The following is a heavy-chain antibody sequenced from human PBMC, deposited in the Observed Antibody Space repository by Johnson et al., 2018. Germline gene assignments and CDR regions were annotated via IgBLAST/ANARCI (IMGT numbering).Heavy chain of an antibody. Sequence: VQLLESGGGSVEPGGSLRLSCAASGFTFNTYAMAWVRQAPGKGLEWVSGISGYSTNTFHEDSVKGRFTISRDESKNTLYLQMNSLRGDDTAVYYCAKWSAYYFETSAAFDIWGHGTLVTVSS. CDR2: ISGYSTNT. V-gene: IGHV3-23*01. CDR1: GFTFNTYA. CDR3: AKWSAYYFETSAAFDI. D-gene: IGHD3-22*01. J-gene: IGHJ3*02.